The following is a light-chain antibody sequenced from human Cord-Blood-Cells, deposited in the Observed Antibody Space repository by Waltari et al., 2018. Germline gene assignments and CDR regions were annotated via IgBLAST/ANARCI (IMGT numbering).Light chain of an antibody. J-gene: IGLJ3*02. V-gene: IGLV1-47*01. CDR3: AAWDDSLSGRV. CDR2: RNN. CDR1: SSNIGSNY. Sequence: QSVLTQPPSASGTPGQRVTISCSGSSSNIGSNYVYWYQPLPGTAPNLLIYRNNQRPSGVPDRFSGSKSGTSASLAISGLRSEDEADYYCAAWDDSLSGRVFGGGTKLTVL.